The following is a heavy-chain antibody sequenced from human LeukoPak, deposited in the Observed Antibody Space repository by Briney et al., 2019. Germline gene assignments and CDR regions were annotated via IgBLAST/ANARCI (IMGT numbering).Heavy chain of an antibody. CDR1: GGTFSSYA. J-gene: IGHJ6*04. CDR3: AQTIQGYSGYDSGVV. V-gene: IGHV1-69*13. D-gene: IGHD5-12*01. Sequence: ASVKVSCKASGGTFSSYAISWVRQAPGQWLEWMGGIIPIFGTANYANKFQGRVTITADESTSSAYMQLSSLRSEDTAVYYCAQTIQGYSGYDSGVVWGKGTTVTVSS. CDR2: IIPIFGTA.